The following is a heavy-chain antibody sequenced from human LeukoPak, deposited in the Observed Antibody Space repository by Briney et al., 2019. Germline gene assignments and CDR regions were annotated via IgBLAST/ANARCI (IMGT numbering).Heavy chain of an antibody. CDR1: GYTVTDYY. V-gene: IGHV1-18*04. CDR2: ISGYSGNT. CDR3: AREGYSSSWYGGYYYYYMDV. D-gene: IGHD6-13*01. J-gene: IGHJ6*03. Sequence: ASVKVSCKASGYTVTDYYFHWLRQAPGQGLEWMGWISGYSGNTKYAQKLQGRVTMTTDTSTSTAYMELRSLRSDDTAVYYCAREGYSSSWYGGYYYYYMDVWGKGTTVTVSS.